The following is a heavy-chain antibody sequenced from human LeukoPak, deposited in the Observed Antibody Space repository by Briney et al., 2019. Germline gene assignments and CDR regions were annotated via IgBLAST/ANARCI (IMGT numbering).Heavy chain of an antibody. V-gene: IGHV3-30-3*01. D-gene: IGHD6-19*01. Sequence: GGSLRLSCAASGFTFSSYAMHWVRQAPGKGLEWVAVISYDGSNKYYADSVKGRFTISRDNSKNTLYLQMNSLRAEDTAVYYCARGSVAGILYYFDYWGQGTLVTVSS. CDR1: GFTFSSYA. J-gene: IGHJ4*02. CDR3: ARGSVAGILYYFDY. CDR2: ISYDGSNK.